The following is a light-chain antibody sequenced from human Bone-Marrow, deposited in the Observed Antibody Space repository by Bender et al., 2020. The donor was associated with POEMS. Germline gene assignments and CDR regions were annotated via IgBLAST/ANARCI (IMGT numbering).Light chain of an antibody. CDR3: ATWDDSLNGWV. V-gene: IGLV1-44*01. CDR2: NNS. CDR1: SSKFGSYP. J-gene: IGLJ3*02. Sequence: QSVLTQPPSASGTPGQRVTISCSGSSSKFGSYPVNWYQQLPGAAPKPGIFNNSQRPSGVPDRFSGSNSGTSASLAISGLLSDDEADFYCATWDDSLNGWVFGGGTKLTVL.